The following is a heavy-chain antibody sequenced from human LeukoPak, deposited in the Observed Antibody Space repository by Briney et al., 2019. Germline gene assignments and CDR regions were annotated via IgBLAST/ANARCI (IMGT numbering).Heavy chain of an antibody. CDR3: ARDPAKFWSGHDY. J-gene: IGHJ4*02. V-gene: IGHV3-30*03. Sequence: GRSLRLSCTASGFTFSSYGMHWVRQAPGKGLEWVAVISYDGSNKYYADSVKGRFTISRDNSKNTLYVQMNSLRAEDTAVYCCARDPAKFWSGHDYWGQGTLVTVSS. CDR1: GFTFSSYG. D-gene: IGHD3-3*01. CDR2: ISYDGSNK.